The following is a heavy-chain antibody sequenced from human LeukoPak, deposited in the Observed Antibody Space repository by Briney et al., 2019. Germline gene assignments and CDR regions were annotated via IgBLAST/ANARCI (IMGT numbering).Heavy chain of an antibody. V-gene: IGHV1-69*13. CDR1: GGTFSSYA. J-gene: IGHJ3*02. Sequence: ASVKVSCKASGGTFSSYAISWVRQAPGQGLEWLGGIIPILRSASYAQKFRGRLRMTSDESTTTAYMELSSLSSDDTAMYFCARARTSIRFTDSFDIWSQGTLVTVSS. CDR2: IIPILRSA. CDR3: ARARTSIRFTDSFDI. D-gene: IGHD2-21*01.